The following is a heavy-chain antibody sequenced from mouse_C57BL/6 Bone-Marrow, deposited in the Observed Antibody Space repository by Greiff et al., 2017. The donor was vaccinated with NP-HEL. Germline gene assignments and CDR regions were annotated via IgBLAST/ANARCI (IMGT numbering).Heavy chain of an antibody. J-gene: IGHJ4*01. CDR1: GFSFTSYG. Sequence: QVQLKESGPGLVAPSQSLSITCTVSGFSFTSYGVSWVRQPPGKGLEWLGVIWGDGSTNYHSALISRLSISKDNSKSQVYLKLNSLQTDDTATYYCAKRGYGSSFYAMDYWGQGTSVTVSS. D-gene: IGHD1-1*01. CDR3: AKRGYGSSFYAMDY. CDR2: IWGDGST. V-gene: IGHV2-3*01.